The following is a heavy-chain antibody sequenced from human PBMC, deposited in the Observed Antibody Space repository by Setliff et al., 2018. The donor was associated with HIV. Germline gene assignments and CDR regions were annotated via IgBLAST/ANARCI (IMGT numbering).Heavy chain of an antibody. J-gene: IGHJ6*02. V-gene: IGHV3-30*01. CDR1: GFTFSSYA. D-gene: IGHD3-10*01. CDR3: ARSVIGYYYYDMDV. CDR2: ISYDGSNK. Sequence: PGGSLRLSCAASGFTFSSYAMHWVRQAPGKGLEWVAVISYDGSNKYYADSVKGRFTISRDNSKNTLYLQMNSLRAEDTAVYYCARSVIGYYYYDMDVWGQGTLVTVSS.